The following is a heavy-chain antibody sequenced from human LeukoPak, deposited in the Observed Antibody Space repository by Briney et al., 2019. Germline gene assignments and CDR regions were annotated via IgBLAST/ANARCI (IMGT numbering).Heavy chain of an antibody. D-gene: IGHD3-22*01. CDR2: IDHSGST. Sequence: SETLSLTCAVYGGSFSGYYWSWIRQPPGKGLEWIGEIDHSGSTNYNPSLKSRVTISVDTSKNQFSLKLSSVTAADTAVYYCARRSYDSSGYDYYYYYYMDVWGKGTTVTVSS. CDR3: ARRSYDSSGYDYYYYYYMDV. CDR1: GGSFSGYY. V-gene: IGHV4-34*01. J-gene: IGHJ6*03.